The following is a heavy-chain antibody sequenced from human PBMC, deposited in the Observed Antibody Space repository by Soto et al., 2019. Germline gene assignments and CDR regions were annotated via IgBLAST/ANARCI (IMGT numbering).Heavy chain of an antibody. CDR1: GFTFSIYS. CDR3: ARNSVLRLLEWLLAHYYYYYMDV. D-gene: IGHD3-3*01. V-gene: IGHV3-21*01. J-gene: IGHJ6*03. CDR2: ISSSSSYI. Sequence: GGSLSLAYAASGFTFSIYSMNWVRQAPGKGLEWVSSISSSSSYIYYADSVKGRFTISRDNAKNSLYLQMNSLRAEDTAVYYCARNSVLRLLEWLLAHYYYYYMDVWGKGTTVTVSS.